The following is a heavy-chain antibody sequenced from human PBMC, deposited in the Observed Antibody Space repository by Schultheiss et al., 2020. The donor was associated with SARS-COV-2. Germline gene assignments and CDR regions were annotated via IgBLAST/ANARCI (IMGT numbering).Heavy chain of an antibody. Sequence: GGSLRLSCAASGFTFDDYAMHWVRQAPGKGLEWVSGISWNSGSIGYADSVKGRFTISRDNSKNTLYLQMNSLRAEDTAVYYCARATPSYGDLDYWGQGTLVTVSS. CDR1: GFTFDDYA. D-gene: IGHD4-17*01. V-gene: IGHV3-9*01. J-gene: IGHJ4*02. CDR2: ISWNSGSI. CDR3: ARATPSYGDLDY.